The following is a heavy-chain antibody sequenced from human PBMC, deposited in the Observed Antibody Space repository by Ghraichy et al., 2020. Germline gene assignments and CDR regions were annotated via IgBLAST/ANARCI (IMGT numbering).Heavy chain of an antibody. Sequence: SQTLSLTCAISGDSVSSNSAAWNWIRQSPSRGLEWLGRTYYRSKWYNDYAVSVKSRITINPDTSKNQFSLQLNSVTPEDTAVYYCARAPLTGDVGDYYYYYGMDVWGQGTTVTVSS. D-gene: IGHD7-27*01. CDR3: ARAPLTGDVGDYYYYYGMDV. V-gene: IGHV6-1*01. CDR1: GDSVSSNSAA. J-gene: IGHJ6*02. CDR2: TYYRSKWYN.